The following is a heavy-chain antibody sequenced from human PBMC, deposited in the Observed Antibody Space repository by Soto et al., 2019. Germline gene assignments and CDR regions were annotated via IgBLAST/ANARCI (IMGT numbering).Heavy chain of an antibody. J-gene: IGHJ4*02. V-gene: IGHV3-64D*06. CDR3: GRKEVSGPIAY. Sequence: GGSLRLSCAASGFTVSSNYMSWVRQAPGKGLEYVSAISPTGDTTYYADSLKGRFTTSRDNSKSTLYLHMSSLRTEDTAVYYCGRKEVSGPIAYWGQGTLVTVSS. CDR1: GFTVSSNY. CDR2: ISPTGDTT.